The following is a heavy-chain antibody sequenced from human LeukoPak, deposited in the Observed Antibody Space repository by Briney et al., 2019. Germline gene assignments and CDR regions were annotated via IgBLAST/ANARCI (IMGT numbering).Heavy chain of an antibody. CDR2: IIPILGIA. CDR1: GGTFSSYA. V-gene: IGHV1-69*04. J-gene: IGHJ4*02. CDR3: ARMVPAAAPYFDY. Sequence: EASVKVSCKASGGTFSSYAISWVRQAPGQGLEWMGRIIPILGIANYAQKFQGRVTITADKSTSTAYMELSSLRSEDTAVYYCARMVPAAAPYFDYWGQGTLVTVSS. D-gene: IGHD2-2*01.